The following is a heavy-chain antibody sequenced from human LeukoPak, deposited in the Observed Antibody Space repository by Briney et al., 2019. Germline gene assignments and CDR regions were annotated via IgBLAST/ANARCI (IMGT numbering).Heavy chain of an antibody. V-gene: IGHV3-23*01. CDR2: INDSGGNT. Sequence: GGSLRLSCAASGFTFSSYAMSWVRQAPGKGLEWVSLINDSGGNTYYADSVKGRFTISRDNSKNTLFLQMSSLRAEDTAVYYCAKTGAGIRGGCFDYWGQGTLVTVSS. J-gene: IGHJ4*02. D-gene: IGHD3-10*01. CDR3: AKTGAGIRGGCFDY. CDR1: GFTFSSYA.